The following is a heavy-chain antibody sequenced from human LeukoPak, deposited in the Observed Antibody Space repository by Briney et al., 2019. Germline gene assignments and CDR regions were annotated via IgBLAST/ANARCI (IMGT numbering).Heavy chain of an antibody. CDR2: IYHSGST. Sequence: SETLSLTCTVSGDSISSSTYYWGWIRQPPGKGLEWIGNIYHSGSTYYNPSLKSRVTISVDTSKNQFSLKLSSVTAADTAVYYCARAIGIAVAGGSVDYWGQGTLVTVSS. V-gene: IGHV4-39*07. CDR1: GDSISSSTYY. D-gene: IGHD6-19*01. J-gene: IGHJ4*02. CDR3: ARAIGIAVAGGSVDY.